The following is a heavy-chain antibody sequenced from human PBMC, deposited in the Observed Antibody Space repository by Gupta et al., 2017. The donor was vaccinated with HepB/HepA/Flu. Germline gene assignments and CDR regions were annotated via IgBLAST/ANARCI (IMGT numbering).Heavy chain of an antibody. CDR2: IYYSGST. CDR1: GGSVSSGSYY. V-gene: IGHV4-61*01. Sequence: QVQLQESGPGLVKPSETLSLTCTVSGGSVSSGSYYWSWIRQPPGKGLEWIGYIYYSGSTNYNPSLKSRVTISVDTSKNQFSLKLSSVTAADTAVYYCASLLLAGWRPPSFYYGSGEDVWGKGTTVTVSS. J-gene: IGHJ6*04. D-gene: IGHD3-10*01. CDR3: ASLLLAGWRPPSFYYGSGEDV.